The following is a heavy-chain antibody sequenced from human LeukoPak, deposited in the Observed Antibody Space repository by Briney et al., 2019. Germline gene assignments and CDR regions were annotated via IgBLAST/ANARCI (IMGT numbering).Heavy chain of an antibody. CDR3: ARVGTSLYCSGGSCYSGLYYYMDV. D-gene: IGHD2-15*01. V-gene: IGHV3-21*01. CDR2: ISSSSSYI. CDR1: GFTFSSYS. J-gene: IGHJ6*03. Sequence: GGSLRLSCAASGFTFSSYSMNWVRQAPGKGLEWVSSISSSSSYIYYADSVKGRFTISRDNAKNSLYLQMNSLRAEDTAVYYCARVGTSLYCSGGSCYSGLYYYMDVWGKGTTVTVSS.